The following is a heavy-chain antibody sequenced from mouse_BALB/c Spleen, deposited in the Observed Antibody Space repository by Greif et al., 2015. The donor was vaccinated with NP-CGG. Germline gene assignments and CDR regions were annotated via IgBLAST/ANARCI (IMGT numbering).Heavy chain of an antibody. J-gene: IGHJ4*01. D-gene: IGHD2-14*01. V-gene: IGHV1S81*02. CDR3: TRREYDRYYAMDY. CDR2: INPSNGGT. Sequence: QVQLKVSGAELVKPGASVKLSCKASGYTFTIYYMYWVKQRPGQGLEWIGEINPSNGGTNFNEKSKSKATLTVGKSSSTAYMELRRLTSEDSAVYYCTRREYDRYYAMDYWGQGTSVTVSS. CDR1: GYTFTIYY.